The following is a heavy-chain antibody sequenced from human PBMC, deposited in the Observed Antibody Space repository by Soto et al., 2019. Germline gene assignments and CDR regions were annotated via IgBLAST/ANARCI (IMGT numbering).Heavy chain of an antibody. J-gene: IGHJ4*02. D-gene: IGHD3-16*02. Sequence: GGSLRLSCAASGFTFSDYYMSWIRQAPGKGLEWVSYISSSGSTIYYADSVKGRFTISRDNAKNSLYLQMNSLRAEDTAVYYCARETYYDYIWGSYREGYWGQGTLVTVSS. CDR1: GFTFSDYY. V-gene: IGHV3-11*01. CDR3: ARETYYDYIWGSYREGY. CDR2: ISSSGSTI.